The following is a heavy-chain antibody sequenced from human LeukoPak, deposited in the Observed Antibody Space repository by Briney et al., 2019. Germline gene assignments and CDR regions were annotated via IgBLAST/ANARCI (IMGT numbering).Heavy chain of an antibody. CDR3: ARDPNYYDSLDFDY. CDR1: GFTFSSYE. D-gene: IGHD3-22*01. Sequence: PGESLRLSCAASGFTFSSYEMNWVRQAPGKGLEWVSYINHSGSTIYNPDSVKGGFTISRNNAKNSLYLQMNSLRAEDTAVYYCARDPNYYDSLDFDYWGQGTLVTVSS. V-gene: IGHV3-48*03. CDR2: INHSGSTI. J-gene: IGHJ4*02.